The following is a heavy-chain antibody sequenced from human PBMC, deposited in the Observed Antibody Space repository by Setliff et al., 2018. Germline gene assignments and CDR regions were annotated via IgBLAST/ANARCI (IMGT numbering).Heavy chain of an antibody. J-gene: IGHJ4*02. CDR2: MNPNSGNT. CDR1: GYTFTSND. V-gene: IGHV1-8*02. Sequence: ASVKVSCKASGYTFTSNDINWVRHATGQGLEWMGWMNPNSGNTGYAQKFQGRVTMTRNTSISTVYMELNSLRSEDTAVYYCARGRYCTTLSCPYYFDYWGQGTLVTVSS. D-gene: IGHD2-8*01. CDR3: ARGRYCTTLSCPYYFDY.